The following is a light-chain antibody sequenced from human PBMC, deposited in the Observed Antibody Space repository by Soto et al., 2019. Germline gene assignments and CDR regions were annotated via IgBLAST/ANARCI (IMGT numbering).Light chain of an antibody. V-gene: IGKV1-33*01. CDR2: DAS. CDR1: QDISTY. Sequence: DIPMTQSPSSLSASVGDRITITCQASQDISTYLNWYQQKPGKAPNLLIYDASSLQAGVPSRFSRSGSGTQFTLIVSSLQPEDIATYYCPQYHNLPRTFGQGTKVGIK. CDR3: PQYHNLPRT. J-gene: IGKJ1*01.